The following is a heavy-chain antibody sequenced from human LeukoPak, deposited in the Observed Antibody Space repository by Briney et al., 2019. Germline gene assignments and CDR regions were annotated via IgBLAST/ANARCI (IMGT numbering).Heavy chain of an antibody. CDR1: GGSISSSNW. Sequence: SGTLSLTCAVSGGSISSSNWWSWVRQPPGKGLEWIGEIYHSGSTNYNPSLKSRVTISVDKSKNQFSLKLSSVTAADTAVYYCARGVQLWPPTWFDPWGQGTLVTVSS. J-gene: IGHJ5*02. D-gene: IGHD5-18*01. CDR3: ARGVQLWPPTWFDP. V-gene: IGHV4-4*02. CDR2: IYHSGST.